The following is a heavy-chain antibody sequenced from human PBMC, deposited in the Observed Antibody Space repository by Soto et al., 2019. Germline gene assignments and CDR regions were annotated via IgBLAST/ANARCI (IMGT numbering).Heavy chain of an antibody. J-gene: IGHJ4*02. CDR1: GGTFSSYA. V-gene: IGHV1-69*12. D-gene: IGHD6-13*01. CDR3: ARWGSWEQQLGHY. CDR2: IIPIFGTA. Sequence: QVQLVQSGAEVKKPGSSVKVSCKASGGTFSSYAISWVRQAPGQGLEWMGGIIPIFGTANYAQKFQGRVTITADESTSTAYKELSSLRSEETAVYYGARWGSWEQQLGHYWGQGTLVTVSS.